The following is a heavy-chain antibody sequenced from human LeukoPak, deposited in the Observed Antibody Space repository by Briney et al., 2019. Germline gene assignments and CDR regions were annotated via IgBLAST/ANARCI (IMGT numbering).Heavy chain of an antibody. CDR1: GYAFSHFY. V-gene: IGHV1-46*01. CDR3: ARSQFSNAHFDS. D-gene: IGHD5-24*01. CDR2: INPSGGHT. J-gene: IGHJ4*02. Sequence: ASVNISRKTYGYAFSHFYIHWVRQAAGQGLEWVGIINPSGGHTHFAPKFQDRVAMTRDMSSNTVYMELVSLTSEDTALFFCARSQFSNAHFDSWGQGTLVTVSS.